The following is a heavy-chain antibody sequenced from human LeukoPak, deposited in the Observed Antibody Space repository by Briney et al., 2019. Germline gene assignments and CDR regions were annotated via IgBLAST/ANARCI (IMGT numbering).Heavy chain of an antibody. Sequence: GGSLRLSCAVSGFTFSSFDMHWVRQPPGKGLEWVALISYDGSKKHYADSVKGRFTISRDNSKNTLYLQMNSLRTEDTAVYSCAGSYYNAYFNYWGQGTLVTVSP. CDR3: AGSYYNAYFNY. CDR1: GFTFSSFD. CDR2: ISYDGSKK. D-gene: IGHD3-10*01. J-gene: IGHJ4*02. V-gene: IGHV3-30*03.